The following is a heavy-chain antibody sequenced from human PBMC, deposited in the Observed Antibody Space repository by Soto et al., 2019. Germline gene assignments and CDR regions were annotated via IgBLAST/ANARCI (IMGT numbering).Heavy chain of an antibody. D-gene: IGHD5-12*01. CDR2: IYHSGST. Sequence: ASETLSLTCTVSGGSITSRGYYWSWIRQHPGKGLEWIGNIYHSGSTYYNPSLKSRLTISVDTSKSQFSLNLNSVTAADTAVYYCARHSGYSGYYWGQGTLVPVSS. CDR3: ARHSGYSGYY. V-gene: IGHV4-31*03. CDR1: GGSITSRGYY. J-gene: IGHJ4*02.